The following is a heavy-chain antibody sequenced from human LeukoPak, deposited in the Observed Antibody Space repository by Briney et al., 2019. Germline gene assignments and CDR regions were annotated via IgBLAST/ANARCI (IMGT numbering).Heavy chain of an antibody. V-gene: IGHV3-30*02. CDR3: AKAPAGITGTTSYYYMDV. CDR2: IRYDGSNK. Sequence: GGSLRLSCAASGFTFSSYGMHWVRQAPGKGLEWMAFIRYDGSNKYYADSVKGRFTISRDNSKNTLYLQMNCLRAEDTAVYYCAKAPAGITGTTSYYYMDVWGKGTTVTVSS. CDR1: GFTFSSYG. D-gene: IGHD1-7*01. J-gene: IGHJ6*03.